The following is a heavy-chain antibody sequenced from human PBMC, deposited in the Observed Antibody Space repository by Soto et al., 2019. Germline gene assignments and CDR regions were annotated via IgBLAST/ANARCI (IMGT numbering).Heavy chain of an antibody. Sequence: GSGPTLVNPTQTLTLTCTFSGFSLSTSGVGVGWIRQPPGKALEWLALIYWDDDKRYSPSLKSRLTITKDTSKNQVVLTMTNMDPVDTATYYCAHSHDFWSGIALSNWFDPWGQGTLVTVSS. CDR2: IYWDDDK. D-gene: IGHD3-3*01. V-gene: IGHV2-5*02. J-gene: IGHJ5*02. CDR1: GFSLSTSGVG. CDR3: AHSHDFWSGIALSNWFDP.